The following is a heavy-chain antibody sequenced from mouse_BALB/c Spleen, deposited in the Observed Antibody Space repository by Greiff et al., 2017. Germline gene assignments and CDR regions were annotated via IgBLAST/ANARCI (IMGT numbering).Heavy chain of an antibody. D-gene: IGHD3-3*01. V-gene: IGHV2-6-7*01. Sequence: VQGVESGPGLVAPSQSLSITCTVSGFSLTGYGVNWVRQPPGKGLEWLGMIWGDGSTDYNSALKSRLSISKDNSKSQVFLKMNSLQTDDTARYYCARGDPPYAMDYWGQGTSVTVSS. CDR3: ARGDPPYAMDY. CDR1: GFSLTGYG. J-gene: IGHJ4*01. CDR2: IWGDGST.